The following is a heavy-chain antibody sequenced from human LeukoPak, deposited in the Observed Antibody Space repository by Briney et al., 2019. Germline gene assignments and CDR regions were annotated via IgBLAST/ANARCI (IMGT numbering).Heavy chain of an antibody. CDR2: IYYSGST. V-gene: IGHV4-59*01. CDR1: GGSISSYY. CDR3: ARVGGDYYDSSGPYYFDY. Sequence: SETLSLTCTVSGGSISSYYWSWIRQPPGKGLEWIGYIYYSGSTNYNPSLKSRVTISVDTSKNQFSLKLSSVTAADTAVYYCARVGGDYYDSSGPYYFDYWGQGTLVTVSS. D-gene: IGHD3-22*01. J-gene: IGHJ4*02.